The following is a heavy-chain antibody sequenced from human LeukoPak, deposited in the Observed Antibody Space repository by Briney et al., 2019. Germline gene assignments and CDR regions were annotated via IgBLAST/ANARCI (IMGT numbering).Heavy chain of an antibody. CDR2: INWNGGST. D-gene: IGHD3-10*01. CDR3: ARGYGSGEDGDY. V-gene: IGHV3-20*04. J-gene: IGHJ4*02. Sequence: PGGSLRLSCAASGFTFDDYGMSWVRQAPGKGLEWVSGINWNGGSTGYADSLKGRFTTSRDNAKNSLYLQMNSLRAEDPASYYCARGYGSGEDGDYWGQGTLVTVSS. CDR1: GFTFDDYG.